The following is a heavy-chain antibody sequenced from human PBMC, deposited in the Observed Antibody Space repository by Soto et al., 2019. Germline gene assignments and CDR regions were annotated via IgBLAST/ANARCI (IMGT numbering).Heavy chain of an antibody. CDR3: ARARNEWLNANWFDP. CDR1: GFTFSSYG. D-gene: IGHD1-1*01. CDR2: IWYDGSNK. Sequence: GGSLRLSCAASGFTFSSYGMHWVRQAPGKGLEWVAVIWYDGSNKYYADSVKGRFTISRDNSKNTLYLQMNSLRAEDTAVYYCARARNEWLNANWFDPWGQGTLVTVSS. V-gene: IGHV3-33*01. J-gene: IGHJ5*02.